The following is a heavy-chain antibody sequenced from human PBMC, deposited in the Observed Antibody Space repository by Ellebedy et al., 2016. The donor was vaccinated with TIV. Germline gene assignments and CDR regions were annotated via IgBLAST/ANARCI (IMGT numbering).Heavy chain of an antibody. Sequence: GESLKISCAASGFTFSNYAMCWVRQAPGKGLEWVSTINGEATYYADSVRGRFTVSRDNARNTVYLQMSSLRAEDTAGYYCARDSGRRISWDNDYWGRGTLVTVSS. J-gene: IGHJ4*01. V-gene: IGHV3-23*01. CDR3: ARDSGRRISWDNDY. CDR1: GFTFSNYA. D-gene: IGHD3-10*01. CDR2: INGEAT.